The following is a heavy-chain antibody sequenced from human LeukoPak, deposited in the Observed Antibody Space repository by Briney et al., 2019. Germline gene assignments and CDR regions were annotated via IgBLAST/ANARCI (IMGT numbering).Heavy chain of an antibody. CDR1: GGTFSSYA. CDR3: ARGIAVAGFQYYFDY. D-gene: IGHD6-19*01. CDR2: IIPIFGTA. Sequence: SVKVSCKASGGTFSSYAISWVRQAPGQGLEWMGGIIPIFGTANYAQKFQGRVTITAGESTSTAYMELSSLRSEDTAVYYCARGIAVAGFQYYFDYWGQGTLVTVSS. J-gene: IGHJ4*02. V-gene: IGHV1-69*01.